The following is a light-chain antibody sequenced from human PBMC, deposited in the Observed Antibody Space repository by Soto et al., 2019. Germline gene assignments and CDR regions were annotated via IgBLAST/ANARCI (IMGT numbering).Light chain of an antibody. CDR3: QVWDSSSDHHVV. V-gene: IGLV3-21*04. CDR2: YDS. Sequence: SYELTQPPSVSVAPGKTARITCGGNNIGSKSVHWYQQKPGQAPVLVIYYDSDRPSGIPERFSGSNSGNTATLTISRVEAGDEADYYCQVWDSSSDHHVVFGGRTTLTV. CDR1: NIGSKS. J-gene: IGLJ2*01.